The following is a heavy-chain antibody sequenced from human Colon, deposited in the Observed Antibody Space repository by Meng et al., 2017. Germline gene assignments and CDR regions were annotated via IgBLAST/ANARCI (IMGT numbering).Heavy chain of an antibody. J-gene: IGHJ4*02. V-gene: IGHV4-31*11. CDR2: IHYSGST. CDR1: GGSISSGGYY. D-gene: IGHD6-13*01. Sequence: QVNQQQWGAGLLKPSETLSLTCAVSGGSISSGGYYWSWIRQHPGKGLEWIGYIHYSGSTYYNPSLKSRVTISVDTSKNQFSLKLTSVTAADTAVYYCARSSSWSRYFDYWGQGTLVTVSS. CDR3: ARSSSWSRYFDY.